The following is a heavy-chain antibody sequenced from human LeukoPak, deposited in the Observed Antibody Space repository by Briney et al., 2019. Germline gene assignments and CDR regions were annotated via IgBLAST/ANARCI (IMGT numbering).Heavy chain of an antibody. CDR1: GGSISSSGYY. D-gene: IGHD2-8*01. CDR3: ARRSTNGPPYYLEY. J-gene: IGHJ4*02. Sequence: PSETLSLTCTVSGGSISSSGYYWDWIRQTPGTGLEWIGNIHYSEGTSYNPSLESRVTMSVDTSTNLFSLRLSSVTAADTAVYYCARRSTNGPPYYLEYWGQGTPVTVSS. V-gene: IGHV4-39*01. CDR2: IHYSEGT.